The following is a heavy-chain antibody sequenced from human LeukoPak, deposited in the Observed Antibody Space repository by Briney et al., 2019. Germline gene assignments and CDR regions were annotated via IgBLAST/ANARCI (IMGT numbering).Heavy chain of an antibody. CDR2: ISGSGGST. J-gene: IGHJ4*02. V-gene: IGHV3-23*01. Sequence: GGSLRLSCAASGLTFSSYAMSWVRQAPGKGLEWVSAISGSGGSTYYADSVKGRFTISRDNSKNTLYLQMNSLRAEDTAVYYCAKRYCGGDCYPGVDYWGQGTLVTVSS. CDR1: GLTFSSYA. D-gene: IGHD2-21*02. CDR3: AKRYCGGDCYPGVDY.